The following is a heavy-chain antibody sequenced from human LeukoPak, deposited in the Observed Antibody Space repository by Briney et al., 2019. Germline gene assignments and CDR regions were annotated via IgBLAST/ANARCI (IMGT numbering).Heavy chain of an antibody. Sequence: SETLSLTCAVYGGSFSGYYRGWIRQPPGKGLEWIGSIYHSGSTYYNPSLKSRVTISVDTSKNQFSLKLSSVTAADTAVYYCARLASLGGYDYYFDYWGQGTLVTVSS. CDR2: IYHSGST. J-gene: IGHJ4*02. V-gene: IGHV4-38-2*01. CDR1: GGSFSGYY. D-gene: IGHD5-12*01. CDR3: ARLASLGGYDYYFDY.